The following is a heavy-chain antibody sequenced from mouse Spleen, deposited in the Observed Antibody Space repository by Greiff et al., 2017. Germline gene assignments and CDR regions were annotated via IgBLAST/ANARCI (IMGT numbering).Heavy chain of an antibody. CDR2: IYPSDSET. CDR1: GYTFTSYW. CDR3: ARGPLGDYAMDY. V-gene: IGHV1-61*01. J-gene: IGHJ4*01. Sequence: QVQLQQPGAELVRPGSSVKLSCKASGYTFTSYWMDWVKQRPGQGLEWIGNIYPSDSETHYNQKFKDKATLTVDKSSSTAYMQLSSLTSEDSAVYYCARGPLGDYAMDYWGQGTSVTVSS.